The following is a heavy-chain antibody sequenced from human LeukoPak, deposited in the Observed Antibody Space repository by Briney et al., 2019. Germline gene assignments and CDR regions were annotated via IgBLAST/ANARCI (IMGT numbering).Heavy chain of an antibody. D-gene: IGHD4-17*01. CDR1: GGSINSGGY. Sequence: LSLTCTVSGGSINSGGYMSWVRQAPGKGLEWASVIYNNGNTHYADSVKGRFTISRDNSKNTLYLQMNSLRAEDTAVYYCARVGGDQVGYWGQGTLVTVSS. V-gene: IGHV3-53*01. CDR2: IYNNGNT. CDR3: ARVGGDQVGY. J-gene: IGHJ4*02.